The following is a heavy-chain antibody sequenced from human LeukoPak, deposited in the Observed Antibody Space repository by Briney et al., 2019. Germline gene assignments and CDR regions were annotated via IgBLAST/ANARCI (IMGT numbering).Heavy chain of an antibody. CDR1: GYTFTSYY. CDR2: INPNSGDT. CDR3: ARWNYYYYMDV. J-gene: IGHJ6*03. V-gene: IGHV1-2*02. Sequence: ASVKVSCKASGYTFTSYYIHWVRQAPGQGLEWMGWINPNSGDTNYAQKFQGRVTMTRDTSISTAYMELSRLRSDDTAVYYCARWNYYYYMDVWGKGTTVTVSS.